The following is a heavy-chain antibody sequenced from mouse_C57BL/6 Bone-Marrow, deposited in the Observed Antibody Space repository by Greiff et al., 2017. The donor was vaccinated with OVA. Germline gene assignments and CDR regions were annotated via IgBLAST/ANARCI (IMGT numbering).Heavy chain of an antibody. Sequence: VQLQQSVAELVRPGASVKLSCTASGFNIKNTYMHWVKQRPEQGLEWIGRIDPANGNTKYAPKFQGKATITADTSSNKAYLQLRSLTSEDTAIYYCAPRYYTGSSQFAYWGQGTLVTVSA. CDR3: APRYYTGSSQFAY. CDR1: GFNIKNTY. V-gene: IGHV14-3*01. D-gene: IGHD1-1*01. CDR2: IDPANGNT. J-gene: IGHJ3*01.